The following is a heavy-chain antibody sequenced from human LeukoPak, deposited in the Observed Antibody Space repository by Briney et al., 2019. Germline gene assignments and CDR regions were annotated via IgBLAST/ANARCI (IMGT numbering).Heavy chain of an antibody. CDR1: GFTLSTYA. V-gene: IGHV3-7*04. D-gene: IGHD5-18*01. CDR2: IKEDGSEK. CDR3: ARAGMETDPLDYYYYMDV. J-gene: IGHJ6*03. Sequence: GGSLRLSCAASGFTLSTYAMSWVRQAPGKGLEWVANIKEDGSEKYYVDSVKGRFTISRDNAKNSLYLQMNSLRAEDTAVYYCARAGMETDPLDYYYYMDVWGKGTTVTVSS.